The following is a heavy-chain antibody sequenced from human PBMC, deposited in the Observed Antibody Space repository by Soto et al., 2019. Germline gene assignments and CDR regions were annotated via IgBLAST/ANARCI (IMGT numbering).Heavy chain of an antibody. CDR3: ARENVLSYVDTAMVDYFDY. CDR2: ISAYNGDT. V-gene: IGHV1-18*01. CDR1: GYTFTSYG. D-gene: IGHD5-18*01. J-gene: IGHJ4*02. Sequence: QVQLVQSGAEVKKPGASVKVSCKASGYTFTSYGISWVRQAPGQGLEWMGWISAYNGDTHYAQKFQGRVTMTTDTSTSTAYMELRSLRSDDTAMYYCARENVLSYVDTAMVDYFDYWGQGTLVTVSS.